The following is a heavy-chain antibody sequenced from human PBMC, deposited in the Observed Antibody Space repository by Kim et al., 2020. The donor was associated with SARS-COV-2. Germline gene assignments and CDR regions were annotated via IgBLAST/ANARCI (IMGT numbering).Heavy chain of an antibody. CDR3: ARDQGGLDV. V-gene: IGHV1-2*02. CDR1: GDTFSGFD. Sequence: ASVKVSCKASGDTFSGFDMHWVRQAPGQGLEWMGWINPNSGATYYAQKFQDRITLTRDTSISTGYMELNRLTSDDTAVYYCARDQGGLDVWGQGTTVTVS. J-gene: IGHJ6*02. CDR2: INPNSGAT.